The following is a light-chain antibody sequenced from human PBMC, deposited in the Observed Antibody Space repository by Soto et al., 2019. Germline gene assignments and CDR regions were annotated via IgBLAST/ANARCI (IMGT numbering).Light chain of an antibody. CDR3: SSYAVSLCV. V-gene: IGLV2-8*01. CDR2: EVS. CDR1: SSDVGGYNY. Sequence: QSALTQPPSASGSPGQSVTISCTGTSSDVGGYNYVSWYQQHPGKAPKLMIYEVSKRPSGVPDRFSGSKSGNTASLTVSGLQAEDEADYYCSSYAVSLCVFGTGTKVTVL. J-gene: IGLJ1*01.